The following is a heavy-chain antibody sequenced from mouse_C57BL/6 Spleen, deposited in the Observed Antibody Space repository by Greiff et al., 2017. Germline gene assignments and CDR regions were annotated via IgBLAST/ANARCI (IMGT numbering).Heavy chain of an antibody. CDR3: SRRQLRLREDAMDY. D-gene: IGHD3-2*02. V-gene: IGHV1-9*01. CDR2: ILPGSGST. J-gene: IGHJ4*01. CDR1: GYTFTGYW. Sequence: VQLQQSGAELMKPGASVKLSCKATGYTFTGYWIEWVKQRPGHGLEWIGAILPGSGSTNYNEKFKGKAPFTADTSSNTAYMQLSSLTTEDSALYYCSRRQLRLREDAMDYWGQGTSVTVSS.